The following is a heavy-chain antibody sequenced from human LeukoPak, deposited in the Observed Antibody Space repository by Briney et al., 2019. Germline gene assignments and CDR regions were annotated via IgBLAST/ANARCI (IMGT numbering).Heavy chain of an antibody. V-gene: IGHV3-23*01. Sequence: GGSLRLSCAASGFTSSDHAMTWVRQTLAKGLESVSSTSAGGDITHYAESVKGRFTISRDNSKSTLYLQMNSLRAEDTAIYFCAYLDSSGFYYGRLRYWGQGTPVTVSS. CDR2: TSAGGDIT. CDR1: GFTSSDHA. J-gene: IGHJ4*02. CDR3: AYLDSSGFYYGRLRY. D-gene: IGHD3-22*01.